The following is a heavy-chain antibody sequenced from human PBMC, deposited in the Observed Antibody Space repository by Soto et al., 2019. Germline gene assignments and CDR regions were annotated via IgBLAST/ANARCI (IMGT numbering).Heavy chain of an antibody. Sequence: APVKASCKASGYTFTSYAMHWVRQAPGQRLEWMGWINAGNGNTKYSQKLQGRVTMTTDTSQSPAYMELRSLRSDDTAVYYCARASGSLYWFDPWGQGTLVTVSS. CDR1: GYTFTSYA. J-gene: IGHJ5*02. CDR3: ARASGSLYWFDP. V-gene: IGHV1-3*01. D-gene: IGHD1-26*01. CDR2: INAGNGNT.